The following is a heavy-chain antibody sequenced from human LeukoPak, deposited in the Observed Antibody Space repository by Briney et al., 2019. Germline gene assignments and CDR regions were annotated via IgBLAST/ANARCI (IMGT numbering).Heavy chain of an antibody. J-gene: IGHJ4*02. V-gene: IGHV1-69*13. D-gene: IGHD6-19*01. Sequence: SVKVSCKASGVTFSSYAISWVRQAPGQGLEWIGGIIPIFGTANYAQKFQGRVTITADESTSTAYMELSSLRSEDTAVYYCASGRYSSGWYYFDYWGQGTLVTVSS. CDR1: GVTFSSYA. CDR2: IIPIFGTA. CDR3: ASGRYSSGWYYFDY.